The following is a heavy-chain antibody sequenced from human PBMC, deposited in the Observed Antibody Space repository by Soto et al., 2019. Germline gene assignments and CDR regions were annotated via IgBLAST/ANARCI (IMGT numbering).Heavy chain of an antibody. V-gene: IGHV4-61*01. CDR1: GGSVSSGSYY. CDR2: IYYSGST. D-gene: IGHD3-10*01. CDR3: ARDNPNVRSGSSDVFDY. J-gene: IGHJ4*02. Sequence: PSETLSLTCTVSGGSVSSGSYYWSWIRQPPGKGLEWIGYIYYSGSTNYNPSLKSRVTISVDTSKNQFSLKLSSVTAADTAVYYCARDNPNVRSGSSDVFDYWGQGTLVTVSS.